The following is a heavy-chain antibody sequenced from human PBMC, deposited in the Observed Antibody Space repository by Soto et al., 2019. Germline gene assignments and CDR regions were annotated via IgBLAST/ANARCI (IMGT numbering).Heavy chain of an antibody. D-gene: IGHD4-17*01. CDR2: IRSKAYGGTT. CDR3: TSTLTTYYYYYYGMDV. J-gene: IGHJ6*02. Sequence: SGGSLGLSCTASGFTFGDYAMSWFRQAPGKGLEWVGFIRSKAYGGTTEYAASVKGRFTISRDDSKSIAYLQMNSLKTEDTAVYYCTSTLTTYYYYYYGMDVWGQGTTVTVS. V-gene: IGHV3-49*03. CDR1: GFTFGDYA.